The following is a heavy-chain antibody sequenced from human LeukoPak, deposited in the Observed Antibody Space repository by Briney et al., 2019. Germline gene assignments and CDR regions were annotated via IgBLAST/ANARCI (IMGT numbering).Heavy chain of an antibody. D-gene: IGHD1-14*01. J-gene: IGHJ4*02. Sequence: PGGSLRLSCAASGFTFSSHLMHWVRQAPGKGLVWVSRISSDGTYTNYADSVKGRFTISRDNSRNTLYLQMNSLRAEDTALYFCAKDRQLPKEPIDYWGQGTLVTVSS. CDR3: AKDRQLPKEPIDY. V-gene: IGHV3-74*01. CDR1: GFTFSSHL. CDR2: ISSDGTYT.